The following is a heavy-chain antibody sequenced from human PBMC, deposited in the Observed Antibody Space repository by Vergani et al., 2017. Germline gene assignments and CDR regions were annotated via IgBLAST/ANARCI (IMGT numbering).Heavy chain of an antibody. CDR2: IMPIFGTA. J-gene: IGHJ4*02. V-gene: IGHV1-69*06. CDR3: ARARYCSGGSCRVFDY. CDR1: GGTFSSYA. D-gene: IGHD2-15*01. Sequence: QVQLVQSGAEVKKPGSSVKVSCKASGGTFSSYAISWVRQAPGKGLEWMGGIMPIFGTAKYAQKFQGRVTITAEKSTSTAYMELSSLRSEDTAVYYCARARYCSGGSCRVFDYWGQGTLVTVSS.